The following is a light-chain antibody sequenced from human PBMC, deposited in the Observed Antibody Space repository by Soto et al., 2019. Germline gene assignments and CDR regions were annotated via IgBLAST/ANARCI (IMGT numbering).Light chain of an antibody. J-gene: IGKJ4*01. CDR2: GAS. Sequence: EIVLTQSPATLSVSPGERATLSCRASQSVGSNLAWYQQKPGQSPRLLMYGASTRATGVPARFSGSGSGTEFTLTISSLQSEDFAVYYCQQYTHWPRALTFGGGAKVEI. CDR1: QSVGSN. CDR3: QQYTHWPRALT. V-gene: IGKV3-15*01.